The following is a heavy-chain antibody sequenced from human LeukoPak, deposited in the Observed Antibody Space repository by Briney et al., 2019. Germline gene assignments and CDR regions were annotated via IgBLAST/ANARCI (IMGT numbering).Heavy chain of an antibody. CDR2: IYYSGFT. CDR3: ARAVISFAGLIAKGFDS. D-gene: IGHD3-16*02. Sequence: SETLSLTRTVSGGSFSTDYWSWIRQPPGKGLEWIGYIYYSGFTDYNPSLKSRVTMSVDTSKNQFSLKLSSVTAVDTAVYFCARAVISFAGLIAKGFDSWGQGTLVTISS. J-gene: IGHJ4*02. CDR1: GGSFSTDY. V-gene: IGHV4-59*01.